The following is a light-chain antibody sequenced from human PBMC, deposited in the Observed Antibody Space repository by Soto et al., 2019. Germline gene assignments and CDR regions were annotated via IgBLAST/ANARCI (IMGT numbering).Light chain of an antibody. CDR1: QGVISW. Sequence: DIQMTQSPSSVSSSVGDRVTITCRASQGVISWLAWYQQKPGKSPKLLIFAASTLQSGVPSRFSGSGSGTYFTLTISSLQPEDYGTYYCQQTDSLPFTFGPGTKVDIK. V-gene: IGKV1-12*02. CDR3: QQTDSLPFT. J-gene: IGKJ3*01. CDR2: AAS.